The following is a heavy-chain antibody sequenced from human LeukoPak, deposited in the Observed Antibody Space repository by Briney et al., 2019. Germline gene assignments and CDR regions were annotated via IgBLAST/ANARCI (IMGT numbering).Heavy chain of an antibody. J-gene: IGHJ4*02. CDR2: VYYSGSA. CDR3: AREYYYDSSYPGDPLRYFDY. V-gene: IGHV4-59*12. CDR1: GGSISSYY. Sequence: SETLSLTCTVSGGSISSYYWSWIRQPPGKGLEWIGYVYYSGSAHYNPSLKSRVTISVDTSKNQFSLKLSSVTAADTAVYYCAREYYYDSSYPGDPLRYFDYWGQGTLVTVSS. D-gene: IGHD3-22*01.